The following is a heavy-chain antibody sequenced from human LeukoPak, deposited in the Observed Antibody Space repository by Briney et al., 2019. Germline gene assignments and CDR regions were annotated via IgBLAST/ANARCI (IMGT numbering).Heavy chain of an antibody. Sequence: PGGSLRLSCAASGFTFSSYAMSWVRQAPGKGLEWVANIKLDGSEKSYVDSVKGRFTISRDNAKNSLYLQMNSLRVEDTAVYYCARDTWRAVAGTSTYYYTGMDAWGQGTTVTVSS. CDR1: GFTFSSYA. D-gene: IGHD6-19*01. CDR3: ARDTWRAVAGTSTYYYTGMDA. J-gene: IGHJ6*02. V-gene: IGHV3-7*03. CDR2: IKLDGSEK.